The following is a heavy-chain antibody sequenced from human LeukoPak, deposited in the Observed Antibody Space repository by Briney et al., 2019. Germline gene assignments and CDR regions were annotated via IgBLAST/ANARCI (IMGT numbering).Heavy chain of an antibody. CDR3: ASYPVVEGSYYDSSDPVIVFFQH. Sequence: SVKVSCKASGGTFSSYAISWVRQAPGQGLEWMGGIIPIFGTANYAQKFQGRVTITTDESTSTAYMELSSLRSEDTAVYYCASYPVVEGSYYDSSDPVIVFFQHWGQGTLVTVSS. CDR1: GGTFSSYA. J-gene: IGHJ1*01. V-gene: IGHV1-69*05. CDR2: IIPIFGTA. D-gene: IGHD3-22*01.